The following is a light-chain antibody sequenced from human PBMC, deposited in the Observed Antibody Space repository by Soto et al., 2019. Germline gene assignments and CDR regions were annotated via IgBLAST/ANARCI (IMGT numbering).Light chain of an antibody. J-gene: IGKJ2*01. CDR2: MIS. CDR1: QRLVHSDGNTY. V-gene: IGKV2-24*01. CDR3: MQATQPYT. Sequence: EIVMPQTPLSSPVTLGQPASISCRSSQRLVHSDGNTYLSWLHQRPGQPPRLLINMISNRFSGGPDRFSGSGAGTDVTLKISRVEAEDVGVYYCMQATQPYTFGQGTKLEIK.